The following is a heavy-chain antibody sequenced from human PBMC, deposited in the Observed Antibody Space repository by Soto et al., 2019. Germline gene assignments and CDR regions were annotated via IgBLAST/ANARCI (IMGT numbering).Heavy chain of an antibody. Sequence: GGSRRLSLGASGFTFSSYVMSLVRQAPGEGLEGGSTISAGGSSTYSADSVKGRFTISRDNSRNTLYLQMNSLRVEDTATYYCAPRISGTSWPRVWFDPWGQGPLVTVSS. V-gene: IGHV3-23*01. J-gene: IGHJ5*02. CDR1: GFTFSSYV. D-gene: IGHD1-7*01. CDR2: ISAGGSST. CDR3: APRISGTSWPRVWFDP.